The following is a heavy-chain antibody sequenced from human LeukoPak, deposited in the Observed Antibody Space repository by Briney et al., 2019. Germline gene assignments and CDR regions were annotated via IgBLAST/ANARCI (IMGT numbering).Heavy chain of an antibody. J-gene: IGHJ4*02. CDR3: ARTGDGDYFDY. D-gene: IGHD7-27*01. CDR1: GFTFSSYA. CDR2: ISGSGGST. Sequence: GGSLRLSCAASGFTFSSYAMSWVRQAPGKGLEWVSAISGSGGSTYYADSVKGRFTISRDNSENTLYLQMNSLRAEDTAVYYCARTGDGDYFDYWGQGTLVTVSS. V-gene: IGHV3-23*01.